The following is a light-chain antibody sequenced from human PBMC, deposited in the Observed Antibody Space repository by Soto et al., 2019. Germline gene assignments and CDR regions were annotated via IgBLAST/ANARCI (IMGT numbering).Light chain of an antibody. V-gene: IGKV3-20*01. CDR3: QQHSSSPRVYT. CDR2: GAS. Sequence: EIVLTQSPGTLSLSPGERATLSCRASQTVSSSYLSWYQQKPGQAPRLILYGASSRATGIPDRFSGSGSGTDFARPISRLEPEDFAVSYCQQHSSSPRVYTFGQGTKLEIK. J-gene: IGKJ2*01. CDR1: QTVSSSY.